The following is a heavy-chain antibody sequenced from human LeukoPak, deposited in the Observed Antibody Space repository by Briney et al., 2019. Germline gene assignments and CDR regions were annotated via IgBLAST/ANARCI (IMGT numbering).Heavy chain of an antibody. D-gene: IGHD1-26*01. CDR2: ISSSSSTI. V-gene: IGHV3-48*04. J-gene: IGHJ4*02. Sequence: GGSLRLSCAASGFTFSSYSMNWVRQAPGKGLEWVSFISSSSSTIYYADSVKGRFTISRDDAKNSLYLQMNSLRAEDTAVYYCARDRGGSYSAIDYWGQGTLVTVSS. CDR1: GFTFSSYS. CDR3: ARDRGGSYSAIDY.